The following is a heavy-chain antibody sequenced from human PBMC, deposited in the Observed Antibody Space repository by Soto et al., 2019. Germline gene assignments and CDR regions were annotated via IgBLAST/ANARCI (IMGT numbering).Heavy chain of an antibody. Sequence: NPXATLSLTITVSGGSISSGDDYWSWIRQPPGKGLEWIGYIYYSGSTYYNPSLKSRVTISVDTSKNQFSLKLSSVTAADTAVYYCARAGSEVGYYYGMDVWGQGTTVTVSS. V-gene: IGHV4-30-4*01. CDR3: ARAGSEVGYYYGMDV. CDR1: GGSISSGDDY. CDR2: IYYSGST. J-gene: IGHJ6*02. D-gene: IGHD1-26*01.